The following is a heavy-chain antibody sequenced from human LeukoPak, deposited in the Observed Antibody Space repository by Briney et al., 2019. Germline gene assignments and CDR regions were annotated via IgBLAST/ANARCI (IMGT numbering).Heavy chain of an antibody. D-gene: IGHD1-26*01. CDR2: IDKKDKGYATAT. J-gene: IGHJ5*02. CDR3: TRDSGTYNWFDP. CDR1: GLTFSGSA. V-gene: IGHV3-73*01. Sequence: GGSLRLSCAASGLTFSGSAIHWVRQSSGKGLEWVGQIDKKDKGYATATAYAAPVKGRFTISRDDSINTAYLQMKSLKTEDTALYYCTRDSGTYNWFDPWGQGTLVTVPS.